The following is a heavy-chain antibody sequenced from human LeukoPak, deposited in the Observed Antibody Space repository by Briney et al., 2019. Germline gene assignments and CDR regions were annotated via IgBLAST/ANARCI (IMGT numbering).Heavy chain of an antibody. Sequence: GGSLRLSCAASGFTFSSYSMNWVRQAPGKGLEWVSYISSSSSTIYYADSVKGRFTISRDNAKNSLYLQMNSLRAEDTAVYYCARTMYYYDSSGFINWFDPWGQGTLVTVSS. V-gene: IGHV3-48*04. CDR1: GFTFSSYS. CDR3: ARTMYYYDSSGFINWFDP. D-gene: IGHD3-22*01. J-gene: IGHJ5*02. CDR2: ISSSSSTI.